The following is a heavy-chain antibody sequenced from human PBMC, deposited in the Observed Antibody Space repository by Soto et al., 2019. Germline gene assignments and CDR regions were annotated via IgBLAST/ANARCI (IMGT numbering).Heavy chain of an antibody. CDR1: GGSISSSSYY. Sequence: QLQLQESGPGLVKPSETLSLTCTVSGGSISSSSYYWGWIRQPPGKGLECIGGIYYSGSTYHNPSLKSRVTISVDTSKNQFSLKLSSVTAADTAVYYCVTQDYYYGMDVWGQGTTVTLSS. CDR2: IYYSGST. CDR3: VTQDYYYGMDV. V-gene: IGHV4-39*01. J-gene: IGHJ6*02.